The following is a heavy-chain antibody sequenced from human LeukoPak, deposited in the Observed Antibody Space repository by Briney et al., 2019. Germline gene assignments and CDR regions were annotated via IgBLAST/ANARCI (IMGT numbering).Heavy chain of an antibody. J-gene: IGHJ4*02. Sequence: PSETLSLTCVVSGGSISSSNWWSWVRQPPGKGLEWIGEIYHSGTTNYNPSLKSRVTVSVDKSKNHFSLKLSSVTAADTAVYYCARSAQIVAAAIAYYFDYWGQGTLVTVSS. V-gene: IGHV4-4*02. CDR2: IYHSGTT. D-gene: IGHD2-2*02. CDR3: ARSAQIVAAAIAYYFDY. CDR1: GGSISSSNW.